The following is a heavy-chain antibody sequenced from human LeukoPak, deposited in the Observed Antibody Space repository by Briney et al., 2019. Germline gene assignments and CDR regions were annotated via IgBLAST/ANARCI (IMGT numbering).Heavy chain of an antibody. Sequence: GGSLRLSCAASGFTFSSYAMSWVRQAPGKGLEWVAAISGSGGSTYYADSVKGRFTISRDNSKNTLYLQMNGLRAEDTAVYYCARDRAIFGVVMTDYWGQGTLVTVSS. D-gene: IGHD3-3*01. CDR3: ARDRAIFGVVMTDY. J-gene: IGHJ4*02. CDR1: GFTFSSYA. CDR2: ISGSGGST. V-gene: IGHV3-23*01.